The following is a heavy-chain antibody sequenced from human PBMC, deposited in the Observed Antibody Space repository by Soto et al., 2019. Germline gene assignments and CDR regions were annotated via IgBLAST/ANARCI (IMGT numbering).Heavy chain of an antibody. V-gene: IGHV1-69*13. Sequence: SVKVSCKASGGTFSSYAISWVRQAPGQGLEWMGGIIPIFGTANYAQKFQGRVTITADESTSTAYMELSSLRSEDTAVYYCARGGLRFWEWSNWFDPWGQGTLVTVSS. D-gene: IGHD3-3*01. J-gene: IGHJ5*02. CDR2: IIPIFGTA. CDR3: ARGGLRFWEWSNWFDP. CDR1: GGTFSSYA.